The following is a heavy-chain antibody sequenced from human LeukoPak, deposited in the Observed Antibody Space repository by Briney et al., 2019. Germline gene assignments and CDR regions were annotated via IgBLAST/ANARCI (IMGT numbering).Heavy chain of an antibody. CDR3: ARITDPDYRSGWSGADY. CDR2: IYPTGHT. J-gene: IGHJ4*02. V-gene: IGHV4-4*07. Sequence: PSETLSLTCKVSGGSLANDYWSGIRQPAGKGLEWIGRIYPTGHTHYNPSLKSRVTMSIDTSKNQFSLKMTSMTAADTAVYYCARITDPDYRSGWSGADYWGRGTQVTVSA. D-gene: IGHD6-19*01. CDR1: GGSLANDY.